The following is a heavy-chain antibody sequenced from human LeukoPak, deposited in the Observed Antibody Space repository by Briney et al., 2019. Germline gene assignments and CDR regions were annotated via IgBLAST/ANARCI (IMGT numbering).Heavy chain of an antibody. V-gene: IGHV1-2*02. CDR2: INPNSGGT. D-gene: IGHD4-17*01. Sequence: ASVKVSCKASGYTLTGYYMHWVRQAPGQGLEWMGWINPNSGGTNYAQKFQGRVTMTRDTSISTVYMELSRLRSDDTAVYYCAREATVTVEWGQGTLVTVSS. CDR3: AREATVTVE. J-gene: IGHJ4*02. CDR1: GYTLTGYY.